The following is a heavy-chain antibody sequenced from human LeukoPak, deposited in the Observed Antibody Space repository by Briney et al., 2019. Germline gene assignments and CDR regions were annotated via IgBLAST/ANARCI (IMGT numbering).Heavy chain of an antibody. CDR1: GYILTGYY. D-gene: IGHD1-26*01. V-gene: IGHV1-2*06. Sequence: ASVTVSCTASGYILTGYYMHWVRQAPGQGLEWMGRINPNSGGTNYAQRFQGRVTMTRDTSISTAYMELSRLTSDDTAVYYCARDSGTRGVDYWGQGTLVTVSS. CDR2: INPNSGGT. J-gene: IGHJ4*02. CDR3: ARDSGTRGVDY.